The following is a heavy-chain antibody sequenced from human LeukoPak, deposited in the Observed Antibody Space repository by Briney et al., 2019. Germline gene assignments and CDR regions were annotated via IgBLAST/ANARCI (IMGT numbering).Heavy chain of an antibody. CDR2: IIPILGIA. CDR1: GYTFTSYG. J-gene: IGHJ6*02. Sequence: ASVKVSCKASGYTFTSYGISWVRQAPGQGLEWMGRIIPILGIANYAQKFQGRVTITADKSTSTAYMELSSLRPEDTAVYYCARDIVATYDYYYGMDVWGQGTAVTVSS. V-gene: IGHV1-69*04. CDR3: ARDIVATYDYYYGMDV. D-gene: IGHD5-12*01.